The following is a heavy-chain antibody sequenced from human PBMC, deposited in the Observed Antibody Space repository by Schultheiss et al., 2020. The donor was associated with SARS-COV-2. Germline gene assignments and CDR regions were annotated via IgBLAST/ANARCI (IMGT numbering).Heavy chain of an antibody. J-gene: IGHJ6*02. V-gene: IGHV4-61*02. CDR1: GGSISSGGYY. Sequence: SQTLSLTCTVSGGSISSGGYYWSWIRQPAGKGLEWIGRIYTSGSTYYNPSLKSRVTISVDTSKNQFSLKLSSVTAADTAVYYCARSTVSDYYYGMDVWGQGTTVTVSS. CDR3: ARSTVSDYYYGMDV. D-gene: IGHD4-17*01. CDR2: IYTSGST.